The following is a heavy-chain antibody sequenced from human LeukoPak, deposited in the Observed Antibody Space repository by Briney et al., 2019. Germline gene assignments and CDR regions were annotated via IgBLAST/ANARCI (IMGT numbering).Heavy chain of an antibody. Sequence: KPTETLSLTCAVYGGSFRGYYWSWIRQPPGKGLEWIGEINHSGSTNYNPCLKSRVTISVDTSKHQFALKLSSVTAADTAVYYCARAHYYDSSGPTYYFDYWGQGTLVSVSS. J-gene: IGHJ4*02. D-gene: IGHD3-22*01. V-gene: IGHV4-34*01. CDR2: INHSGST. CDR1: GGSFRGYY. CDR3: ARAHYYDSSGPTYYFDY.